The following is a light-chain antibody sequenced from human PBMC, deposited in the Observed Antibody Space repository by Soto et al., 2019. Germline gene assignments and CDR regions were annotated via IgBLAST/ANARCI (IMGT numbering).Light chain of an antibody. J-gene: IGKJ4*01. CDR3: QQYSTYPLT. CDR1: QTLTVW. CDR2: KAC. V-gene: IGKV1-5*03. Sequence: DIQMTQSPSTLSASVGDRVAITCRASQTLTVWLAWYQQKPGKAPKLLISKACSLESGVPSRFSGSGSGTDFTLTIRSLQPDDFESYYCQQYSTYPLTFGGGTNVEI.